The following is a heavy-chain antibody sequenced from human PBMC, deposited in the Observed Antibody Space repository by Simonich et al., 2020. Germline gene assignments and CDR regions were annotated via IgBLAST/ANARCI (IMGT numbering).Heavy chain of an antibody. V-gene: IGHV4-34*01. Sequence: QVQLQQWGAGLLKPSETLSLTCAVYGGSFSGYYWSWIRQPPGKGLEWIGEINHSGSTNDNPSLKSRITISGDTSKNQFSLKLSSVTAADTAVYYCARPLGIVWAFDIWGQGTMVTVSS. CDR1: GGSFSGYY. J-gene: IGHJ3*02. CDR2: INHSGST. CDR3: ARPLGIVWAFDI. D-gene: IGHD3-16*01.